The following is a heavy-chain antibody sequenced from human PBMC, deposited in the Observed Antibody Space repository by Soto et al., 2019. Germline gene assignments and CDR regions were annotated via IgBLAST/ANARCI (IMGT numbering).Heavy chain of an antibody. V-gene: IGHV4-39*01. J-gene: IGHJ4*02. CDR2: VFYTGFT. Sequence: ETLYLTCAVSGASISGSYYYWAWLRQSPGKGPEWIGSVFYTGFTSYNPSLESRVSVSVDASKSQFSLKLSAVTAADTAVYYCATSQKGYNWNYFDHWGQGALVTV. CDR3: ATSQKGYNWNYFDH. D-gene: IGHD1-20*01. CDR1: GASISGSYYY.